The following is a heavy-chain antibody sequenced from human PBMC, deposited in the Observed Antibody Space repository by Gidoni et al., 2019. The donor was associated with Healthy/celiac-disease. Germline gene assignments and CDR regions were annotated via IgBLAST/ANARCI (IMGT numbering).Heavy chain of an antibody. V-gene: IGHV4-30-4*01. CDR3: ARAGSITGTEFDY. Sequence: QVQLQESGPGLVKPSQTLSLTCTVPGGSISSGDYYWSWIRQPPGKGLEWIGYIYYSGSTYYNPSLKSRVTISVDTSKNQFSLKLSSVTAADTAVYYCARAGSITGTEFDYWGQGTLVTVSS. J-gene: IGHJ4*02. CDR2: IYYSGST. D-gene: IGHD1-20*01. CDR1: GGSISSGDYY.